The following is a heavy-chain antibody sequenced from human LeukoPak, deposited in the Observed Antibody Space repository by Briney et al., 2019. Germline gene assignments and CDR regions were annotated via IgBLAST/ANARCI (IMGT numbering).Heavy chain of an antibody. CDR3: AKIPSATVVTSFGL. V-gene: IGHV3-30*18. D-gene: IGHD4-23*01. CDR2: ISYDGSNK. J-gene: IGHJ5*02. CDR1: GFAFSSYG. Sequence: GGSLRLSCAASGFAFSSYGMHWVRQAPGKGLEWVAVISYDGSNKYYADSVKGRFTISRDNSKNTLYLQMNSLRAEDTAVYYCAKIPSATVVTSFGLWGQGTLVTVSS.